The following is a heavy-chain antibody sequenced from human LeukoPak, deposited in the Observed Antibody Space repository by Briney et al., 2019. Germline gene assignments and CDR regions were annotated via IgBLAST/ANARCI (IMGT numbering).Heavy chain of an antibody. CDR1: GGSISSGGYY. CDR3: ARDPTPTYYYDIDGMDV. J-gene: IGHJ6*02. D-gene: IGHD3-22*01. V-gene: IGHV4-31*03. Sequence: PSETLSLTCTVSGGSISSGGYYWSWLRQHPGKGLEWIGYIYYSGSTYYNPSLKSRVTISVDTSKNQFSLKLSSVTAADTAVYYCARDPTPTYYYDIDGMDVWGQGTTVTVSS. CDR2: IYYSGST.